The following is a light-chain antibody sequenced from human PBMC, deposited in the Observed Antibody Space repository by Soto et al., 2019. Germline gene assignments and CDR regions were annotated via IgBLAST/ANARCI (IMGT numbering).Light chain of an antibody. CDR3: QQRYNWPLT. V-gene: IGKV3-11*01. Sequence: EIVLTQSPATLSLSPGERATLSCRASQSISDDLDWYQQKPDQAPRLVMYDMSTRATGIPARFSGSGSGTDFTLTIGSLEPEDFAVYYCQQRYNWPLTFGGGTKVEIK. CDR2: DMS. CDR1: QSISDD. J-gene: IGKJ4*01.